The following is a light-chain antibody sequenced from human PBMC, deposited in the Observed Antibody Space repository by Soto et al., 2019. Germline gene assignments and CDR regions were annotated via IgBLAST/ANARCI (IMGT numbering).Light chain of an antibody. Sequence: QSALTQPASVSGSPGQSITISCTGTSSDVGGYNYVSWYQQHPGKAPKLMIYEVSNRPSGVPDRFSGSKSGSTASLIVSGLQAEDEADYYCSSCAGRNNLVFGGGTKLTVL. V-gene: IGLV2-8*01. CDR2: EVS. CDR1: SSDVGGYNY. J-gene: IGLJ2*01. CDR3: SSCAGRNNLV.